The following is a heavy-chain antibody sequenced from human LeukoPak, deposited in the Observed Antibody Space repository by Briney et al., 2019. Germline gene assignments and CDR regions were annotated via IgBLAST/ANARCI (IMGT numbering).Heavy chain of an antibody. CDR2: INGYNGKI. J-gene: IGHJ3*01. CDR3: ARRFCSSVSCYDDDAFDV. V-gene: IGHV1-18*01. D-gene: IGHD2-2*01. Sequence: GASVKVSCKASGHTFVSYGISWVRQAPGQGLEWMGWINGYNGKINYAQKFQGRVTMTTDTSTSTAYLELRSLTSEDTAVYYCARRFCSSVSCYDDDAFDVWGQGTLVTVSS. CDR1: GHTFVSYG.